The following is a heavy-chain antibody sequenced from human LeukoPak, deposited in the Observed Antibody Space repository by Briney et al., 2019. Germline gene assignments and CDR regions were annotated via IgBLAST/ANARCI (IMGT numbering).Heavy chain of an antibody. CDR2: INPNNGGT. J-gene: IGHJ4*02. V-gene: IGHV1-2*02. CDR1: GYTFTGYY. Sequence: ASVKVSCKASGYTFTGYYMHWVRQAPGQGLEWMGWINPNNGGTNYAQKFQGRVTMTRDTSISTAYMELSRLRSDDTAVYYCASSLWSGYYTVDYWGQGTLVTVSS. D-gene: IGHD3-3*01. CDR3: ASSLWSGYYTVDY.